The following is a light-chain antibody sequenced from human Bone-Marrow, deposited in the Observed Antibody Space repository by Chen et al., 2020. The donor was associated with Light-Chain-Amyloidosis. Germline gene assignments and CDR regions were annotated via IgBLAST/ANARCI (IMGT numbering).Light chain of an antibody. V-gene: IGKV3-20*01. Sequence: IVLTQSPGTLSLSPGERATLSCRASQDVRSSNLAWYQQRPGQAPRLLIYGAYTRATGIPDRFRGSGFGTGFNLAISRLATEDFEVYYCEEYGDTPYTYGQGTKMEIK. CDR1: QDVRSSN. CDR2: GAY. J-gene: IGKJ2*01. CDR3: EEYGDTPYT.